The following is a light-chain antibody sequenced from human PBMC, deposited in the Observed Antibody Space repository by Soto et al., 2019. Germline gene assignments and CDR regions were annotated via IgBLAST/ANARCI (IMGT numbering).Light chain of an antibody. CDR2: AAS. V-gene: IGKV3-20*01. CDR1: QSVSSNY. Sequence: EIVLTQSPGTLSLSPGETATLSCGASQSVSSNYLAWYQQTRGQAPRLLIYAASSRATGIPDRFSGSGSGTDFTLTISRLEPEDFAVYFCQQYSNSPRTFGQGTKVDIK. J-gene: IGKJ1*01. CDR3: QQYSNSPRT.